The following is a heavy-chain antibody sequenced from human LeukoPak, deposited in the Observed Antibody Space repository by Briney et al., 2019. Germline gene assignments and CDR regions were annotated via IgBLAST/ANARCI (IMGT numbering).Heavy chain of an antibody. CDR3: ARDHMRGYIFMDV. CDR2: IYISGNT. J-gene: IGHJ6*03. V-gene: IGHV3-66*03. D-gene: IGHD3-3*01. CDR1: GFTLTTNY. Sequence: GGSLRLSCAASGFTLTTNYMTWVRQAPGKGLEWVSVIYISGNTYYTDSVKGRFTISRDNSKNTLDLQMNSLRPGDTAVYYCARDHMRGYIFMDVWGKGTTVTVSS.